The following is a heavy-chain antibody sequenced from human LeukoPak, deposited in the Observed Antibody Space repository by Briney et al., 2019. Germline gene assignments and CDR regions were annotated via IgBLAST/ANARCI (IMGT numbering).Heavy chain of an antibody. CDR2: IYYSGST. Sequence: SQTLSLTCTVSGGSISSGGYYWSWIRQHPGKGLEWIGYIYYSGSTYHNPSLKSRVTISVDTSKNQFSLKLSSVTAADTAVYYCAREVPDCSSTSCYVYYYYYMDVWGKGTTVTVSS. D-gene: IGHD2-2*01. V-gene: IGHV4-31*03. CDR1: GGSISSGGYY. CDR3: AREVPDCSSTSCYVYYYYYMDV. J-gene: IGHJ6*03.